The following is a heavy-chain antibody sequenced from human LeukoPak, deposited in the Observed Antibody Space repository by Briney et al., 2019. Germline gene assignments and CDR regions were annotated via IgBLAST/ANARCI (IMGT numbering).Heavy chain of an antibody. J-gene: IGHJ4*02. V-gene: IGHV3-21*01. Sequence: GGSLRLSCAASGFTFSNSAMNWVRQVPGKGLEWVSSIDYDSSHIYYAASVRGRFTISRDNARNSVYLQMNSLRAEDTAVYYCARHAGMVRGVDFDYWGQGTLVTVSS. CDR2: IDYDSSHI. CDR3: ARHAGMVRGVDFDY. CDR1: GFTFSNSA. D-gene: IGHD3-10*01.